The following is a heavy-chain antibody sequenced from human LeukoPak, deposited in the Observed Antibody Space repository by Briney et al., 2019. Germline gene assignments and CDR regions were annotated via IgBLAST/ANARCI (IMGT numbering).Heavy chain of an antibody. D-gene: IGHD3-3*01. CDR1: GGSVTSTDW. Sequence: SETLSLTCGVSGGSVTSTDWWTWVRQPPGKGLEWIGGVHLDGRTNYDPSLKSRLTMSVDLSENHVSLKLTSVTAADTAVYYCAREGGFYRPLDYSGQGTLVTVSS. V-gene: IGHV4-4*02. J-gene: IGHJ4*02. CDR2: VHLDGRT. CDR3: AREGGFYRPLDY.